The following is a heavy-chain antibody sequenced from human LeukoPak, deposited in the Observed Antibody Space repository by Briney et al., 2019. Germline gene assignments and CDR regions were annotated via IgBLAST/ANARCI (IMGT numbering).Heavy chain of an antibody. J-gene: IGHJ4*02. D-gene: IGHD5-12*01. V-gene: IGHV4-39*07. Sequence: SETLSLTCTVSGGSISSSSYYWGWIRQPPGKGLEWIGSIYYSGSTYYNPSLKSRVTISLDTSKNQFSLKLSSVTAADTAVYYCARGGEWLRSDPFDNWGQGTLVTVSS. CDR1: GGSISSSSYY. CDR2: IYYSGST. CDR3: ARGGEWLRSDPFDN.